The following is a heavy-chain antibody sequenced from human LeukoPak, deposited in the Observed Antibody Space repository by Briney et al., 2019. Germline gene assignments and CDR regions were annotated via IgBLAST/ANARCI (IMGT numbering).Heavy chain of an antibody. Sequence: SETLSLTCTVSGGSISSYYWSWIRQPPGKGLEWIGYIYYSGSTNYNPSLKSRVTISVDTSKNQFSLKLSSVTAADTAVYYCAGREVAYYYDSSGYYPYFQHWGQGTLVTVSS. D-gene: IGHD3-22*01. V-gene: IGHV4-59*01. CDR3: AGREVAYYYDSSGYYPYFQH. J-gene: IGHJ1*01. CDR1: GGSISSYY. CDR2: IYYSGST.